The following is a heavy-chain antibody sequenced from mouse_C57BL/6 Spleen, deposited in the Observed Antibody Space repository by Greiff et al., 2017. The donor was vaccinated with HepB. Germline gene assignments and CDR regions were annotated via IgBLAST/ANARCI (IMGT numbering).Heavy chain of an antibody. CDR2: INPNNGGT. J-gene: IGHJ4*01. V-gene: IGHV1-18*01. D-gene: IGHD2-3*01. CDR3: ARAIYDGDYDAMDY. CDR1: GYTFTDYN. Sequence: VQLQQSGPELVKPGASVKIPCKASGYTFTDYNMDWVKQSHGKSLEWIGDINPNNGGTIYNQKFKGKATLTVDKSSSTAYMELRSLTSEDTAVYYCARAIYDGDYDAMDYWGQGTSVTVSS.